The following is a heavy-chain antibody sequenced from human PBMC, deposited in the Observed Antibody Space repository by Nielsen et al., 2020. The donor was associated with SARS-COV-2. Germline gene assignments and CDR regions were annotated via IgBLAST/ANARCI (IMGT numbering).Heavy chain of an antibody. D-gene: IGHD1-14*01. CDR1: GGSLTDYY. Sequence: GSLRLSCAVYGGSLTDYYWSWIRQPPGKGLEWIGEINHSGRTNDNPSLKSRVTMSVDTSKNQFSLTLNSVTAADTAVYFCARGKRSYSGTFLSLYYYYYMDVWGKGTTVTVSS. V-gene: IGHV4-34*01. CDR2: INHSGRT. CDR3: ARGKRSYSGTFLSLYYYYYMDV. J-gene: IGHJ6*03.